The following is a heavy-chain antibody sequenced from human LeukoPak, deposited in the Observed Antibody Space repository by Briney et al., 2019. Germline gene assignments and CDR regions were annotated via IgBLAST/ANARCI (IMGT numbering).Heavy chain of an antibody. D-gene: IGHD3-22*01. CDR3: AALIVSKGGRVY. Sequence: GGSLRLSCAASGFTFNDYAMSWVRQYPGKGLEWVSAIGGSGGSTYYADSVQGRFTISRDNSKNTLYPQMNSLRAEDTAVYYCAALIVSKGGRVYWGQGTLVTVSS. J-gene: IGHJ4*02. CDR1: GFTFNDYA. CDR2: IGGSGGST. V-gene: IGHV3-23*01.